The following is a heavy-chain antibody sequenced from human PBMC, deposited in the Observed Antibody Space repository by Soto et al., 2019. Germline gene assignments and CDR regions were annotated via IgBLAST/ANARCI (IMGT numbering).Heavy chain of an antibody. D-gene: IGHD3-10*01. J-gene: IGHJ4*02. CDR2: IVVGSGNT. CDR3: AAVYYYGSGSYYNPATYFDY. CDR1: GFTFTSSA. V-gene: IGHV1-58*02. Sequence: SVKVSCKASGFTFTSSAMQWVRQARGQRLEWIGWIVVGSGNTNYAQKSQERVTITRDMSTSTAYMELSSLRSEDTAVYYCAAVYYYGSGSYYNPATYFDYWGQGTLVTVSS.